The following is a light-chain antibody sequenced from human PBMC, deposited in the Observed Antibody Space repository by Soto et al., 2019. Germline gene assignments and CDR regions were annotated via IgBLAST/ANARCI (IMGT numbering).Light chain of an antibody. CDR2: SNN. J-gene: IGLJ3*02. V-gene: IGLV1-44*01. CDR3: RAWDDTLKGWV. CDR1: TSKIGSNT. Sequence: QSVFTQPPSASGTPGQTVTISCSGGTSKIGSNTINWYQHLPGMAPKLLIYSNNQRPSWVPDRFSGSKSGTSASLAISRLQSEDEADFYCRAWDDTLKGWVFGGGTKLTVL.